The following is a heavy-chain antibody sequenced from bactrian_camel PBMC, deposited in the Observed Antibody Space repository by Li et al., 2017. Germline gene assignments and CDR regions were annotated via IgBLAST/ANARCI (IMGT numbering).Heavy chain of an antibody. V-gene: IGHV3S25*01. Sequence: QLVESGGGSVQAGGSLRLSCTISGYTDNGYSMGWFRQAPGQKREGVAGIDRSGSTTYSDSVKGRFTISQQKGKNTVYLRMNSLKPDDSGTYICAYESGTTPDQCRQRGPGGYFGQGTQVTVS. D-gene: IGHD7*01. J-gene: IGHJ4*01. CDR2: IDRSGSTT. CDR1: GYTDNGYS.